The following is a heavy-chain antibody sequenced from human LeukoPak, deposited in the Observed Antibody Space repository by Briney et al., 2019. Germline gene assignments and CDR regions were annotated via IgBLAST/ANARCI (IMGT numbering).Heavy chain of an antibody. D-gene: IGHD4-17*01. V-gene: IGHV1-69*13. CDR2: IIPIFGTA. CDR3: ARGSIGYGDYVNWFDP. Sequence: ASVKVSCKASGGTFSSYANSWVRQAPGQGLEWMGGIIPIFGTANYAQKFQGRVTITADESTSTAYMELSSLRSEDTAVYYCARGSIGYGDYVNWFDPWGQGTLVTVSS. CDR1: GGTFSSYA. J-gene: IGHJ5*02.